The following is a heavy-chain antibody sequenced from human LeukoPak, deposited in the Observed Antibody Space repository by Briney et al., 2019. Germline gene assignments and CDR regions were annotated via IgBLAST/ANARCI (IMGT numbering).Heavy chain of an antibody. D-gene: IGHD2-2*01. CDR1: GFTFSSYD. CDR2: IGIAGDT. CDR3: ARVSTSGYDI. Sequence: GGSLRLSCAASGFTFSSYDMHWVRQATGKGLEWVSGIGIAGDTYYRGSVKGRFTVSRENAKNSLYLQMSSLRAGDTAVYYCARVSTSGYDIWGRGTMVTVSS. V-gene: IGHV3-13*01. J-gene: IGHJ3*02.